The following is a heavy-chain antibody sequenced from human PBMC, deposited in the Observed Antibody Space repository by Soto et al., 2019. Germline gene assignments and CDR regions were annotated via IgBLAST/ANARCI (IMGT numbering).Heavy chain of an antibody. V-gene: IGHV3-33*01. CDR2: IWYDGSNK. J-gene: IGHJ4*02. CDR1: GFTFSSYG. CDR3: ARASLASFYVDY. D-gene: IGHD3-16*01. Sequence: QVQLVESGGGVVQPGRSLRLSCAASGFTFSSYGMHWVRQAPGKGLEWVAVIWYDGSNKYYADSVKGRFTISRDNSKNTLYLQMNSLRAEHTHEYYCARASLASFYVDYWGQGTLVTVYS.